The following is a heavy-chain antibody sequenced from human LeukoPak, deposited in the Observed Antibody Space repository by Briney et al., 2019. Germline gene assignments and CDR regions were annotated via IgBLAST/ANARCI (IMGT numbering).Heavy chain of an antibody. D-gene: IGHD3-9*01. CDR2: MNPNSGNT. CDR3: ARGVFWGGDILTGYDY. Sequence: ASVKVSCKASGYTFTSYDINWVRQATGQGLEWMGWMNPNSGNTGYAQKFQGRVTMTRNTSISTAYMELSSLRSEDTAVYYCARGVFWGGDILTGYDYWGQGTLVTVSS. V-gene: IGHV1-8*01. CDR1: GYTFTSYD. J-gene: IGHJ4*02.